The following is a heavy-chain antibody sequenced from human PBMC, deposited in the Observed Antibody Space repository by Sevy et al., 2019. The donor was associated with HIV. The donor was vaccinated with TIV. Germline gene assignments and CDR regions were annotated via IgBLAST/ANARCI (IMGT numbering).Heavy chain of an antibody. Sequence: GGSLRLSCAASGFTFSNYAMTWVRQAPGKGLQWVSSMTGSGGTIYYGYSVKGRFTISRDNSKNTLYLQMNSLRAEDTAVYYCAKDGLYGGDFEYFQDWGQGTLVTVSS. CDR2: MTGSGGTI. V-gene: IGHV3-23*01. J-gene: IGHJ1*01. CDR1: GFTFSNYA. D-gene: IGHD2-21*02. CDR3: AKDGLYGGDFEYFQD.